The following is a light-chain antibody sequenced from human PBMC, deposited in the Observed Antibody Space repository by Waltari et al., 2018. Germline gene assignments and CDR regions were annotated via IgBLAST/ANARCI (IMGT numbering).Light chain of an antibody. J-gene: IGKJ1*01. CDR2: GAS. Sequence: EIVLTQSPGSLSSSPGERVTLSFRASQSVSRALAWYQQKPGQAPRLLLFGASNRATGIPDRFSGSGSETDFSLTISRLEPEDFAVYYCQHYVRLPATFGRGTKVEIK. V-gene: IGKV3-20*01. CDR1: QSVSRA. CDR3: QHYVRLPAT.